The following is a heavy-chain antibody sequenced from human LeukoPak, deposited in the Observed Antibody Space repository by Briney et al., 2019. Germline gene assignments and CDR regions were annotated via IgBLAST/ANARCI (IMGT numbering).Heavy chain of an antibody. Sequence: GGSLRLSCAASGFTFSSYGMHWVRQAPGQGLEWVAVIWNDGSNKYYVDSVKGRFTISRDNSKNTLYLQMNSLRTEDTAVYYCARDYCSSTSCLFAYWGQGTLVTVSS. CDR3: ARDYCSSTSCLFAY. V-gene: IGHV3-33*01. CDR1: GFTFSSYG. J-gene: IGHJ4*02. D-gene: IGHD2-2*01. CDR2: IWNDGSNK.